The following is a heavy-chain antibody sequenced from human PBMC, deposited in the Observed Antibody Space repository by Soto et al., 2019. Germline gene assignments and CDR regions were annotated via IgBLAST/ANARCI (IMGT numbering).Heavy chain of an antibody. Sequence: HPGGSLRLSCAASGFTFSSYAMSWVRQAPGKGLEWVSAISGSGGSTYYADSVKGRFTVSRDNSKNTLYLQMNSLRAEDTAVYYCAKVSTAETYYDFWSGYYTDYGMDVWGQGTTVTVSS. J-gene: IGHJ6*02. CDR1: GFTFSSYA. CDR2: ISGSGGST. D-gene: IGHD3-3*01. V-gene: IGHV3-23*01. CDR3: AKVSTAETYYDFWSGYYTDYGMDV.